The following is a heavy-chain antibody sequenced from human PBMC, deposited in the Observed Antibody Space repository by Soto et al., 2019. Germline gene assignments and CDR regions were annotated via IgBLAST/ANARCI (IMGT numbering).Heavy chain of an antibody. CDR1: GGSIGSSSYY. V-gene: IGHV4-39*01. CDR2: IYYSGST. J-gene: IGHJ4*02. Sequence: QLQPQESGPGLVKPSETLSLTCTVSGGSIGSSSYYWGWSRQPPGKGLEWIGTIYYSGSTYYNPSLKSRVTISVDRSKNQFSLRLSSVTAADTAVYYCARLGTTVTHIDYWGQGTLVTVSS. D-gene: IGHD4-17*01. CDR3: ARLGTTVTHIDY.